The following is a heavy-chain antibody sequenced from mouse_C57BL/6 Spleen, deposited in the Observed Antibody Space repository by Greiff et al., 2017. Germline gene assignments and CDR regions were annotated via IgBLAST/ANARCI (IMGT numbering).Heavy chain of an antibody. Sequence: VQLQQPGAELVKPGASVKLSCKASGYTFTSYWMQWVKQRPGQGLEWIGEIDPSDGYTNYNQKFKGKATLTVDTSSSTAYMQLSSLTSEDSAVYYGARWGPYDYDRDSDYWGQGTTLTVSS. V-gene: IGHV1-50*01. CDR1: GYTFTSYW. J-gene: IGHJ2*01. CDR3: ARWGPYDYDRDSDY. D-gene: IGHD2-4*01. CDR2: IDPSDGYT.